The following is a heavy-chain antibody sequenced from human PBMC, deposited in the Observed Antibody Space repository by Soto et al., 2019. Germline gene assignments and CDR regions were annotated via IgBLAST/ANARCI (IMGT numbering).Heavy chain of an antibody. CDR2: ISSYNGNT. CDR3: ARDFSPYSSSWRHAFDI. Sequence: ASVKVSCKASGYTFTTYGVSWVRQAPGQGLEWMGWISSYNGNTHYAQNLQGRVTMTTDTSTSTDYMELSSLRSEDTAVYYCARDFSPYSSSWRHAFDIWGQGTMVTVSS. D-gene: IGHD6-13*01. V-gene: IGHV1-18*04. J-gene: IGHJ3*02. CDR1: GYTFTTYG.